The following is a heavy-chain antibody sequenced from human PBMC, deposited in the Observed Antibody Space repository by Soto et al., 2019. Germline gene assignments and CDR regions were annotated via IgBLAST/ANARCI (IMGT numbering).Heavy chain of an antibody. Sequence: QVQLVESGGGLVKPGGSLRLSCAVSGFTFSDYYMSWIRQAPGKGLEWVSHISGRSYKNYADSVKGRFTTSRDDAKTSLYLQINSLRAEDTAIYYCARESVPGFYYGMDVWGQGTTVTVS. CDR1: GFTFSDYY. CDR2: ISGRSYK. V-gene: IGHV3-11*06. CDR3: ARESVPGFYYGMDV. J-gene: IGHJ6*02.